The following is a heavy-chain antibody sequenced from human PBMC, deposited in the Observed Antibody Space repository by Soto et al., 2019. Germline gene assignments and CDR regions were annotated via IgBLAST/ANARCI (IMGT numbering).Heavy chain of an antibody. D-gene: IGHD2-2*01. CDR2: ISAYNGNT. CDR3: ARDIVVVPAAIPIRYYYGMDV. J-gene: IGHJ6*02. V-gene: IGHV1-18*04. CDR1: GYTFTSYG. Sequence: ASVKVSFKASGYTFTSYGISWLRQAPGQGLEWMGWISAYNGNTNYAQKLQGRVTMTTDTSTSTAYMELRSLRSDDTAVYYCARDIVVVPAAIPIRYYYGMDVWGQGTTVTVSS.